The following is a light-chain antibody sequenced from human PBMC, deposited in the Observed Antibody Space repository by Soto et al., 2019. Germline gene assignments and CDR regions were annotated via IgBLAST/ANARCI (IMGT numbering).Light chain of an antibody. CDR1: QTIYDW. V-gene: IGKV1-5*03. CDR2: KTS. Sequence: DIQMTQSPSTLSASVGDRVTITCRASQTIYDWLAWYQQKPGKAPKLLIYKTSNLQSGVPSRFSGSASGTDFTLTISSLQPDDFATYCCQPYNIYWTFGQGTKVEIK. CDR3: QPYNIYWT. J-gene: IGKJ1*01.